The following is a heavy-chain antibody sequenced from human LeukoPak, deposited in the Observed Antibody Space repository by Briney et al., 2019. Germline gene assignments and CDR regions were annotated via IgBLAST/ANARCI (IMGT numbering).Heavy chain of an antibody. CDR2: IYYSGST. J-gene: IGHJ4*02. D-gene: IGHD1-14*01. Sequence: SETLSLTCTVSGGSISSYYWSWIRQPPGKGLEWIGYIYYSGSTNYNPSLKSRVTISVDTSKNQFSLKLSSVTAADTAVYYCARDHEGGNGEPYFDYWGQGTLVTVSS. CDR1: GGSISSYY. CDR3: ARDHEGGNGEPYFDY. V-gene: IGHV4-59*01.